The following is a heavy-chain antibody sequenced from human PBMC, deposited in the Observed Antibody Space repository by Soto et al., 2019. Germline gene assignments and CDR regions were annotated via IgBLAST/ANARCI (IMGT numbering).Heavy chain of an antibody. CDR3: AGDRPSMVATEGNAFDI. CDR2: ISSSSSYI. Sequence: GGSRRLCCAAAGGVFGGYSGNWVRQAPGKGLEWVSSISSSSSYIYYADSVKGRFTTSRDNAKNSLYLQMNSLRAEDTAVYYCAGDRPSMVATEGNAFDIWGQGTMVTVSS. D-gene: IGHD5-12*01. V-gene: IGHV3-21*01. CDR1: GGVFGGYS. J-gene: IGHJ3*02.